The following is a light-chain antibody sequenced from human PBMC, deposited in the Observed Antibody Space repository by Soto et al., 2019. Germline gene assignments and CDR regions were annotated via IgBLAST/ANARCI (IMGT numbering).Light chain of an antibody. CDR1: QSVSSNY. J-gene: IGKJ2*01. Sequence: VLTQSPGTLSLSPGERATLSCRASQSVSSNYLAWYQQKPGQAPRLLIYGASSSATGIPDRFSGSGSGTDFTLTISRLEPEDFAVYYCQQYGTSTFTFGQGTKLEIK. CDR2: GAS. V-gene: IGKV3-20*01. CDR3: QQYGTSTFT.